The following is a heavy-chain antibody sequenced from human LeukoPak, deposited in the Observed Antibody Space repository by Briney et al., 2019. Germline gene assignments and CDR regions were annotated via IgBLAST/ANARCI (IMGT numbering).Heavy chain of an antibody. Sequence: SETLSLTCTVSGGSISSSSYYWGWIRQPPGKGLEWIGGIYYSGSTYYNPSLKSRVTISVDTSKNQFSLKLSSVTAADTAVYYCARLEGITIFGVVTLYFDYWGQGTLVTVSS. J-gene: IGHJ4*02. CDR3: ARLEGITIFGVVTLYFDY. CDR2: IYYSGST. D-gene: IGHD3-3*01. CDR1: GGSISSSSYY. V-gene: IGHV4-39*07.